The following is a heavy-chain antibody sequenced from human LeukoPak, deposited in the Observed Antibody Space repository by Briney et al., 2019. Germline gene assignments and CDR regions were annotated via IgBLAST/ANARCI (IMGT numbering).Heavy chain of an antibody. D-gene: IGHD3-9*01. CDR2: FDPEDGET. J-gene: IGHJ5*02. Sequence: ASVKVSCKVSGYTLTELSMHWVRQAPGKGLEWMGGFDPEDGETIYAQKFQGRVTMTEDTSTDTAYMELSSLRSEDTAVYYCARGPRHVLRYFDWSNWFDPWGQGTLVTVSS. CDR1: GYTLTELS. V-gene: IGHV1-24*01. CDR3: ARGPRHVLRYFDWSNWFDP.